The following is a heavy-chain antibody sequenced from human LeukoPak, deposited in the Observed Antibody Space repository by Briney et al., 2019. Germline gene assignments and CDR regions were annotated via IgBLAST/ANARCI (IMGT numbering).Heavy chain of an antibody. CDR1: GYTFTGYY. J-gene: IGHJ4*02. D-gene: IGHD1-26*01. CDR2: INPNSGGT. CDR3: ARSDSGVGATDY. Sequence: ASVKVSCKASGYTFTGYYMHWVRQAPGQGLEWMGWINPNSGGTNYAQKFQGRVTMTRDTSISTAYVELSRLRSDDTAVYYCARSDSGVGATDYWGQGTLVTVSS. V-gene: IGHV1-2*02.